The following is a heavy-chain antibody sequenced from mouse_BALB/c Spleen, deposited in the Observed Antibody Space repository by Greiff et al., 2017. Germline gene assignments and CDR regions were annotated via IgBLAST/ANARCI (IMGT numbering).Heavy chain of an antibody. CDR3: ARQGDAGGSAY. D-gene: IGHD3-3*01. Sequence: EVMLVESGAGLVKPGGSLKLSCAASGFTFSSYAMSWVRQTPEKRLEWVAIISSGGSYTYYPASVKGRFTISRDNAKNTLYLQMSSLRTEDTAMYYCARQGDAGGSAYWGRGTLVTVSA. CDR1: GFTFSSYA. V-gene: IGHV5-9-3*01. CDR2: ISSGGSYT. J-gene: IGHJ3*01.